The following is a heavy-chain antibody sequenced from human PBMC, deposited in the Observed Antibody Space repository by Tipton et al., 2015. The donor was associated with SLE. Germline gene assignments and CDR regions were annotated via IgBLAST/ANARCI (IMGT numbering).Heavy chain of an antibody. J-gene: IGHJ3*02. V-gene: IGHV4-34*01. CDR1: GGSFSGYY. CDR2: INHSGST. Sequence: KPSETLSLTCAVYGGSFSGYYWSWIRQPPGKGLEWIGEINHSGSTHYNPSLKSRVTMSLGTSKNQFSLKLSSVTAADTAVYYCARACGSGHQVAFDIWGQGTMVTVSS. D-gene: IGHD2-15*01. CDR3: ARACGSGHQVAFDI.